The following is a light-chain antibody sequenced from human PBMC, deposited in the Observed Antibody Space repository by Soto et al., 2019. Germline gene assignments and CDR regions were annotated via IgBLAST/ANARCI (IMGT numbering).Light chain of an antibody. Sequence: QSALTQPPSASGSPGQSGTISCTGTSSDVGGYNYVSWYQQHPGKAPKLMIYEVSKLSSGVPDRFSGYKSGNTASLTVSGLQAEDEADYYCSLYAGKKTLFVGRNKLTVL. CDR1: SSDVGGYNY. CDR3: SLYAGKKTL. CDR2: EVS. V-gene: IGLV2-8*01. J-gene: IGLJ2*01.